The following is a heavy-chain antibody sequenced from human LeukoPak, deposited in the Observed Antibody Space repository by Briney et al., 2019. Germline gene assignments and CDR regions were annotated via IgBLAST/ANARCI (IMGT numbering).Heavy chain of an antibody. CDR2: ISGSGDNT. D-gene: IGHD6-13*01. Sequence: GGSLRLSCAASGFTFSNYAMCWVRQAPGKGLEWISSISGSGDNTFYADSVKGRFTISRDKSKNTLYLQMNGLRVEDTALYYCAKGLAATGKTTDSWGQGTLVTVSS. CDR3: AKGLAATGKTTDS. CDR1: GFTFSNYA. J-gene: IGHJ4*02. V-gene: IGHV3-23*01.